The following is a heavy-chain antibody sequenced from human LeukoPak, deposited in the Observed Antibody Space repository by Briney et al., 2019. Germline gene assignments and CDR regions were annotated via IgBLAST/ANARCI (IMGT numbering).Heavy chain of an antibody. CDR2: INRDGTST. D-gene: IGHD4/OR15-4a*01. V-gene: IGHV3-74*01. CDR3: GRVRADYSVLYSGVDV. CDR1: GFTFSSYC. J-gene: IGHJ6*04. Sequence: GGSLRLSCAASGFTFSSYCMHWVRHVPGKGLVWFSRINRDGTSTIYADSVKGRFTISRDNANNTLYLQMNSLRAQETGVCYCGRVRADYSVLYSGVDVWGKGTTVTVSS.